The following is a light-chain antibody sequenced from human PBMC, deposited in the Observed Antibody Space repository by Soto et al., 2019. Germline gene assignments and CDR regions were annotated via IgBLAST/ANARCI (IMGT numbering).Light chain of an antibody. Sequence: EIVLTQSPGTLSLSPGERATLSCRASQSVSSSYLAWYQQKPSQAPRLLIYGASSRATGIPDRFSGSGSGTDFTLTISRLDPEDFAVYYCQQYGSSPFTFGPGTKVDIK. CDR2: GAS. CDR1: QSVSSSY. J-gene: IGKJ3*01. CDR3: QQYGSSPFT. V-gene: IGKV3-20*01.